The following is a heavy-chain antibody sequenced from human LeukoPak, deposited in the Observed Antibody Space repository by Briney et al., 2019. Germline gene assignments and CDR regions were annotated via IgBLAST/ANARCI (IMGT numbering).Heavy chain of an antibody. V-gene: IGHV4-39*07. D-gene: IGHD3-22*01. CDR3: ARDGQLLPDY. Sequence: SETLSLTCTVSGGSISSYYWSWIRQPPGKGLEWIGSIYYSGSTYYNPSLKSRVTISVDTSKNQFSLKLSSVTAADTAVYYCARDGQLLPDYWGQGTLVTVSS. CDR2: IYYSGST. CDR1: GGSISSYY. J-gene: IGHJ4*02.